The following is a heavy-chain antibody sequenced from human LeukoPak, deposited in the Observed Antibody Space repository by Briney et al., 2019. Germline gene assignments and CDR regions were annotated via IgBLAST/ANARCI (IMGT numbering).Heavy chain of an antibody. V-gene: IGHV3-23*01. CDR3: AKDDNLGYCSGGSCRNFDY. J-gene: IGHJ4*02. CDR2: ISSSGGST. Sequence: GGSLRLSCTAAGFTFRSYGMNWVRQAPGKGLEWVSAISSSGGSTYYADSVKGRFTISRDNSKNTLYLRMNSLRAEDTAVYYCAKDDNLGYCSGGSCRNFDYWGQGTLVTVSS. D-gene: IGHD2-15*01. CDR1: GFTFRSYG.